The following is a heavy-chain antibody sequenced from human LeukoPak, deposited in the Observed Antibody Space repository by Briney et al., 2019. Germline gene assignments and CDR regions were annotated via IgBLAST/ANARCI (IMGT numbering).Heavy chain of an antibody. D-gene: IGHD3-22*01. CDR2: IYYRGNA. V-gene: IGHV4-39*07. J-gene: IGHJ4*02. CDR3: AREEDRSGD. Sequence: KTSETLSLTWTVSGGSISSSNYYWAWIRQPPGQGLEWIGSIYYRGNAYYNPSLKSRVTISVDTSKNQFSLSLSSVTAADTAVYYCAREEDRSGDWGQGTLVTVTS. CDR1: GGSISSSNYY.